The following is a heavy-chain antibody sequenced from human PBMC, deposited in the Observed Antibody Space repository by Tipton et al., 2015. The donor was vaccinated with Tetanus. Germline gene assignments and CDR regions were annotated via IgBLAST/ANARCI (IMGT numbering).Heavy chain of an antibody. CDR1: GGSISSYY. J-gene: IGHJ4*02. CDR2: IYYSGST. D-gene: IGHD3-22*01. Sequence: TLSLTCTVSGGSISSYYWSWIRQPPGKGLEWIGYIYYSGSTYYNPSLKSRVTISVDTSKNQFSLKLSSVTAADTAVYYCARGLMGYYYDSSGPYFDYWGQGTLVTVSS. CDR3: ARGLMGYYYDSSGPYFDY. V-gene: IGHV4-59*08.